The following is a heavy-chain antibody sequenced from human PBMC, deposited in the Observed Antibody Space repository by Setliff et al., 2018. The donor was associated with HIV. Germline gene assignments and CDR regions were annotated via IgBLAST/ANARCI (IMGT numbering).Heavy chain of an antibody. Sequence: PSETLSLTCAVSGGPLNSRNWWSWVRQPPGKGLEWIGEVFHSGSANSNASLRSRVMISVDTSKNQFSLKLSAVTAADTAVYYCARDHVFGSRTGFDPWGLGILVTVSS. D-gene: IGHD3-10*01. CDR2: VFHSGSA. J-gene: IGHJ5*02. CDR1: GGPLNSRNW. CDR3: ARDHVFGSRTGFDP. V-gene: IGHV4-4*02.